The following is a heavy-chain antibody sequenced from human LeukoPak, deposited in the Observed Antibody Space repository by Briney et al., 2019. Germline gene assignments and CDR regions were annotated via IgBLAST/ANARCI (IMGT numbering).Heavy chain of an antibody. Sequence: GGSLRLSXAASGFTFSSYSMNWVRQAPGKGLEWVSSISSSSSYIYYADSVKGRFTISRDNAKNSLYLQMNSLRAEDTAVYYCARDGIITMVRGVTYYYMDVWGKGTTVTVSS. CDR3: ARDGIITMVRGVTYYYMDV. V-gene: IGHV3-21*01. CDR2: ISSSSSYI. D-gene: IGHD3-10*01. CDR1: GFTFSSYS. J-gene: IGHJ6*03.